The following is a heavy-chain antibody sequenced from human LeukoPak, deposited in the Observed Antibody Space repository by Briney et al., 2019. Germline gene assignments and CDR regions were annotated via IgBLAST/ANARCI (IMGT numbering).Heavy chain of an antibody. CDR1: GFAVGSNY. D-gene: IGHD1-14*01. V-gene: IGHV3-53*01. J-gene: IGHJ4*02. CDR3: ARRPGN. CDR2: IYSGGAI. Sequence: PGGSLRLSCVASGFAVGSNYMSWDRQAPGKGLEWVSLIYSGGAIRYADSVKGRFTISRDSSKNTLFLQMNDLTVEDTARYYCARRPGNWGQGILVTVSS.